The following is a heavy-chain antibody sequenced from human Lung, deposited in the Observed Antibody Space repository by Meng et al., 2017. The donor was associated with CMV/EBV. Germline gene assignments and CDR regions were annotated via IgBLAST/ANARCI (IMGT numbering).Heavy chain of an antibody. D-gene: IGHD1-1*01. CDR1: CGGISSSGYY. V-gene: IGHV4-39*01. J-gene: IGHJ4*02. CDR2: IYYSGST. Sequence: TCTVSCGGISSSGYYWGWIRQPPGKGLEWIGNIYYSGSTYYNPSLKSRVTISVDTSKNQFSLKLSSVTAADTAVYYCARVAGTSSGPDYWGQGTLVTV. CDR3: ARVAGTSSGPDY.